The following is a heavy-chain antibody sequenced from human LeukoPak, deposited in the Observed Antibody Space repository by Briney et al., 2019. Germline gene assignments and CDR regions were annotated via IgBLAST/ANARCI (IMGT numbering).Heavy chain of an antibody. V-gene: IGHV4-34*01. J-gene: IGHJ4*02. CDR3: AVAGYGRRFDY. CDR1: GASCSGYY. CDR2: INHSGST. Sequence: SETLSLTSAVCGASCSGYYWKCIRPPPGEGLEWIGEINHSGSTNYNPSLKSRVTISVDTSKNQFSLKLRFVTAADTAVYYCAVAGYGRRFDYWGQGTLVTVSS. D-gene: IGHD5-18*01.